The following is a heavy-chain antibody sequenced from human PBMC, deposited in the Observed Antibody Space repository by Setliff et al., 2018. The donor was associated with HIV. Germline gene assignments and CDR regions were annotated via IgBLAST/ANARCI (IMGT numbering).Heavy chain of an antibody. CDR3: ARSHYDSRGYYYRGDAFDI. V-gene: IGHV3-7*01. D-gene: IGHD3-22*01. Sequence: PGGSLRLSCAASGFTFNNYWMAWVRQAPGKGLEWVGNINQDGSEKNYVDSVKGRFSISRDNAENSLYLQMSSLRAEDTAVYYCARSHYDSRGYYYRGDAFDIWGLGTMVTVSS. CDR2: INQDGSEK. J-gene: IGHJ3*02. CDR1: GFTFNNYW.